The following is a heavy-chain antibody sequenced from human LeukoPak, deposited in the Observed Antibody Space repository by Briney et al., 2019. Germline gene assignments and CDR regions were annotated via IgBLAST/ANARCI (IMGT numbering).Heavy chain of an antibody. D-gene: IGHD6-13*01. Sequence: GGSLRLSCAASGFTFSSYAISWVRQAPGKGLEWVSAISGSGGSTYYADSVKGRFTISRDNSKNTLYLQMNSLRAEDTAVYYCAKDISRIAAAGEYFQHWGQGTLVTVSS. CDR3: AKDISRIAAAGEYFQH. J-gene: IGHJ1*01. V-gene: IGHV3-23*01. CDR2: ISGSGGST. CDR1: GFTFSSYA.